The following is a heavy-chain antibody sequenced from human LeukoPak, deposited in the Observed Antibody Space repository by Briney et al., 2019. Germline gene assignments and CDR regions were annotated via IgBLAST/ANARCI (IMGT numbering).Heavy chain of an antibody. V-gene: IGHV4-34*01. D-gene: IGHD3-22*01. Sequence: PSETLSLTCAVYGGSFSGYYWSWIRQPPGKGLEWIGEINHSGSTNYNPSLKSRVTISVDTSKNQFSLKLSSATAADTAVYYCARATVTTPRPYYYDSSGYYTRWGQGTLVTVSS. CDR3: ARATVTTPRPYYYDSSGYYTR. CDR2: INHSGST. J-gene: IGHJ4*02. CDR1: GGSFSGYY.